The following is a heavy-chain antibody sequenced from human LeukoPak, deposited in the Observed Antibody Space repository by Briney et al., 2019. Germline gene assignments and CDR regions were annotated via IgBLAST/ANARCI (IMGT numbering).Heavy chain of an antibody. Sequence: SETLSLTCTVSGGSISSSSYYWGWIRQPPGKGLEWIGSIYYSGSTYYNPSLKSRVTISVDTSKNQFSLKLSSVTAADTAVYYCARDLTEELGYCSSTSCPLGYWGQGTLVTVSS. J-gene: IGHJ4*02. D-gene: IGHD2-2*01. CDR3: ARDLTEELGYCSSTSCPLGY. CDR2: IYYSGST. V-gene: IGHV4-39*02. CDR1: GGSISSSSYY.